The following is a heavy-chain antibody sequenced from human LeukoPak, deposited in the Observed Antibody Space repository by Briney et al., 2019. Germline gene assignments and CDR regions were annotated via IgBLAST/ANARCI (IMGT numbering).Heavy chain of an antibody. CDR3: ARWDGYDPENYYYYMDV. Sequence: EASVKVSCKASGGTFSSYAISWVRQAPGQGLEWIGGIIPIFGTANYAQKFQGRATITTDESTSTAYMELSSLRSEDTAVYYCARWDGYDPENYYYYMDVWGKGTTVTVSS. J-gene: IGHJ6*03. CDR1: GGTFSSYA. V-gene: IGHV1-69*05. D-gene: IGHD5-12*01. CDR2: IIPIFGTA.